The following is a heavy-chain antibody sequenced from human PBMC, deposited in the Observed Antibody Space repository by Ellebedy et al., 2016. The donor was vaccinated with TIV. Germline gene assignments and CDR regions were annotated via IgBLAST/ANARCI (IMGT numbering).Heavy chain of an antibody. CDR2: IHPSGSA. CDR3: ARGQDAYKLGNY. J-gene: IGHJ4*02. Sequence: MPSETLSLTCAVYGGSFSNYYSTWIRHSPGKGLEWIGEIHPSGSASYNPSLQSRVTISLDTSKSQFSLRMNSLTAAATAVYYCARGQDAYKLGNYWGQGTLVSVSS. D-gene: IGHD5-24*01. V-gene: IGHV4-34*01. CDR1: GGSFSNYY.